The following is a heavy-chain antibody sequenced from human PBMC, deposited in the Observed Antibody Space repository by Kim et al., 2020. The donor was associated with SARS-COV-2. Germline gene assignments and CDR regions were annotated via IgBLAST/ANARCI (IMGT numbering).Heavy chain of an antibody. CDR1: GFTFSSYA. J-gene: IGHJ4*01. Sequence: GGSLRLSCAASGFTFSSYAMSWVHQAPGKGLEWVSTISGSGTITYCPDSVKGRFTISRDNSKNTLYLQMNSLRAEDTAVYYCAKIPRGSGSYYTPFDYWG. CDR2: ISGSGTIT. V-gene: IGHV3-23*01. CDR3: AKIPRGSGSYYTPFDY. D-gene: IGHD3-10*01.